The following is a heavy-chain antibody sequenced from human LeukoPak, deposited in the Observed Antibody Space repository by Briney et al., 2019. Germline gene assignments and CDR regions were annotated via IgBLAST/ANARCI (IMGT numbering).Heavy chain of an antibody. CDR2: INHSGST. CDR3: ASHDYYDSSGHDY. D-gene: IGHD3-22*01. Sequence: RASETLSLTCAVYGGSFSGYYWSWIRQPPGKGLEWIGEINHSGSTNYNPSLKSRVTISVDTSKNQFSLKLSSVTAADTAVYYCASHDYYDSSGHDYWGQGTLVTVSS. V-gene: IGHV4-34*01. CDR1: GGSFSGYY. J-gene: IGHJ4*02.